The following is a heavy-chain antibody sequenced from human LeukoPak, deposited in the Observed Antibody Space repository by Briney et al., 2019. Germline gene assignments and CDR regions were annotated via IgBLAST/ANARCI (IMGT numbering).Heavy chain of an antibody. CDR1: GGTFSSYA. D-gene: IGHD3-3*01. CDR2: IIPTFGTA. CDR3: ARVAGNVLRFLEWFPNWFDP. Sequence: SVKVSCKASGGTFSSYAISWVRQAPGQGLEWMGGIIPTFGTANYAQKFQGRVTITADESTSTAYMELSSLRSEDTAVYYCARVAGNVLRFLEWFPNWFDPWGQGTLVTVSS. V-gene: IGHV1-69*01. J-gene: IGHJ5*02.